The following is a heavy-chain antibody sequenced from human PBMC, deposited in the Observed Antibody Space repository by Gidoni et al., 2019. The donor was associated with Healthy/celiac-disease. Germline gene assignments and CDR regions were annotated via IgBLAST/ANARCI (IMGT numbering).Heavy chain of an antibody. J-gene: IGHJ4*02. CDR1: GGSISRGSYY. Sequence: QVQLQESGPGLVKPSQTLSLTCPVSGGSISRGSYYWSWIRQPAGKGLEWIGRIYTSGSTNYNPSLKSRVTISVDTSKNQFSLKLSSVTAADTAVYYCARDFRRYYDNWGQGTLVTVSS. V-gene: IGHV4-61*02. CDR3: ARDFRRYYDN. CDR2: IYTSGST.